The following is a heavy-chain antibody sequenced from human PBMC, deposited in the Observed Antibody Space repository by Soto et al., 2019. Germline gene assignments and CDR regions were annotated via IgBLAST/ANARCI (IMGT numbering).Heavy chain of an antibody. J-gene: IGHJ4*02. CDR1: GGSISRGVYY. V-gene: IGHV4-31*03. D-gene: IGHD3-22*01. Sequence: PSETLSLTCTVSGGSISRGVYYWSWIRQHPGKGLEWIGYIYYSGSTYYSPSLKSRVTISVDTSKNQFSLKLSSVTAADTAVYYCARERHDYYDSSGYLDCWGQGTLVTVSS. CDR3: ARERHDYYDSSGYLDC. CDR2: IYYSGST.